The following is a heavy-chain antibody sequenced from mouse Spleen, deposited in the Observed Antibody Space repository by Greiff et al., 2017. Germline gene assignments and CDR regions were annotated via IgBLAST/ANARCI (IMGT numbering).Heavy chain of an antibody. CDR1: GYTFTSYW. Sequence: QVQLQQPGAELVKPGASVKLSCKASGYTFTSYWMQWVKQRPGQGLEWIGEIDPSDSDTNYNQKFKGKATLTVDTSSSTAYMQLSSLTSEDSAVYYCERHKYGKDWYFGDWGAGTTVTVSS. D-gene: IGHD2-10*02. CDR3: ERHKYGKDWYFGD. CDR2: IDPSDSDT. J-gene: IGHJ1*01. V-gene: IGHV1-50*01.